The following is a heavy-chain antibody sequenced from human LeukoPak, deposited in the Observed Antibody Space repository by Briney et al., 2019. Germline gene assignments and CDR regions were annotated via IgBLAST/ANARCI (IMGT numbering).Heavy chain of an antibody. CDR1: GYAFTSYD. J-gene: IGHJ4*02. V-gene: IGHV1-8*01. Sequence: ASVKVSCKASGYAFTSYDINWVRQATGQGLEWMGWMNPNSGNTGYAQKLQGRVTMTTDTSTSTAYMELRSLRSDDTAVYYCARDPGSGYDPFDYWGQGTLVTVSS. CDR2: MNPNSGNT. CDR3: ARDPGSGYDPFDY. D-gene: IGHD5-12*01.